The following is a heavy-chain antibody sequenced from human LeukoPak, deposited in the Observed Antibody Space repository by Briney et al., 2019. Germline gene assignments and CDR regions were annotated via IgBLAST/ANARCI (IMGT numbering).Heavy chain of an antibody. V-gene: IGHV3-23*01. D-gene: IGHD3-22*01. CDR1: GFTFSNLG. J-gene: IGHJ4*02. CDR2: ITSGVGIT. Sequence: PGGSLRLSCAASGFTFSNLGMNWVRQAPGKGLEWVSIITSGVGITYYADSVKGRFTISRDNSRNTLYLQMNSLRAEDTAVYYCAKGDYYDLDYWGQGTLVTVSS. CDR3: AKGDYYDLDY.